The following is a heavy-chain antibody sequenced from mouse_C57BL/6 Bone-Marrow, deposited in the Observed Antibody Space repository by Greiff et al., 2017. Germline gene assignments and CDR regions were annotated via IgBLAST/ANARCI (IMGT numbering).Heavy chain of an antibody. CDR3: ARWDSDYEDY. Sequence: QVQLQQPGAELVKPGASVKMSCKASGYTFTSYWINWVKQRPGQGLEWIGDIYPGSGSTNYNEKFKSKATLTVDTYSSTAYMQLSSLTAEDAVVYDRARWDSDYEDYWGQGTTLTVSS. CDR2: IYPGSGST. D-gene: IGHD2-5*01. CDR1: GYTFTSYW. V-gene: IGHV1-55*01. J-gene: IGHJ2*01.